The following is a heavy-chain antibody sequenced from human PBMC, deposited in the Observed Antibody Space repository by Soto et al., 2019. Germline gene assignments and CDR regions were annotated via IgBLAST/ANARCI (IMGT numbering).Heavy chain of an antibody. J-gene: IGHJ6*04. D-gene: IGHD3-10*01. Sequence: SETLSLTCTVSGGSVSSGDYFWSWLRQSPGKRLEWIAYIYYSGSTNYNPSLKSRATISVDTSKSQVSLTLTSMTAADAALYYCARSPNYYYYGFDVWGKGAAVTVSS. CDR2: IYYSGST. CDR3: ARSPNYYYYGFDV. CDR1: GGSVSSGDYF. V-gene: IGHV4-61*08.